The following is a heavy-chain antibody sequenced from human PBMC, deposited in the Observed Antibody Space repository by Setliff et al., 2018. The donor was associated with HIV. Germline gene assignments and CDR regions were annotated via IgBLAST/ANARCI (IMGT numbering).Heavy chain of an antibody. CDR3: ARDYIHVFDI. CDR1: GGTLSSYA. CDR2: IIPILDVT. Sequence: SVKVSCKASGGTLSSYAVSWVRQAPGQGLEWMGGIIPILDVTTSAQKFQGRLTITADKSTSTAYMELSSLRSEDTAVYYCARDYIHVFDIWGQGTMVTVSS. V-gene: IGHV1-69*10. J-gene: IGHJ3*02.